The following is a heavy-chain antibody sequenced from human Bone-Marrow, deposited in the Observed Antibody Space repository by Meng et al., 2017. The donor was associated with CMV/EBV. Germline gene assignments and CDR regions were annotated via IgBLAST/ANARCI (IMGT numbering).Heavy chain of an antibody. J-gene: IGHJ4*02. V-gene: IGHV4-34*01. Sequence: SETLSLTCAVYGGSFSGYYWSWIRQPPGKGLEWIGEINHSGSTNYNPSLKIRVTISVDTSKNQFSLKLSSVTAADTAVYYCARGGARGWYYDSSGYKPPLDYWGQGTLVTVSS. CDR1: GGSFSGYY. CDR2: INHSGST. D-gene: IGHD3-22*01. CDR3: ARGGARGWYYDSSGYKPPLDY.